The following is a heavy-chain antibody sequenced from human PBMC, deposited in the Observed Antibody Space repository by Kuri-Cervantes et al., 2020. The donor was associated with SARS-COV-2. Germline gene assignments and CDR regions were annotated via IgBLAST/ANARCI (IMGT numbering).Heavy chain of an antibody. Sequence: GESLKIPFAASGFTFSSYAMHWVRQAPGKGLEWVAVISYDGSNKYYADSVKGRFTISRDNSKNTPYLQMNSLRAEDTAVYYCARPYSGSYLYWFDPWGQGTLVTVSS. CDR2: ISYDGSNK. CDR1: GFTFSSYA. V-gene: IGHV3-30*04. J-gene: IGHJ5*02. CDR3: ARPYSGSYLYWFDP. D-gene: IGHD1-26*01.